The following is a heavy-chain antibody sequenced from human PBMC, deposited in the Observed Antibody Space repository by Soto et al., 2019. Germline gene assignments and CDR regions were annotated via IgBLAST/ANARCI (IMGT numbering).Heavy chain of an antibody. Sequence: XESLRLSCAASGFTFSSYAMTWVRQAPGKGLEWVSSLSVSGDNTYYADSVKGRFTISRDNSKNTFYLQMSSLRADDTAEYYCAKAGTHSYFDYWGLGTLVTVSS. CDR1: GFTFSSYA. CDR2: LSVSGDNT. D-gene: IGHD1-1*01. V-gene: IGHV3-23*01. CDR3: AKAGTHSYFDY. J-gene: IGHJ4*02.